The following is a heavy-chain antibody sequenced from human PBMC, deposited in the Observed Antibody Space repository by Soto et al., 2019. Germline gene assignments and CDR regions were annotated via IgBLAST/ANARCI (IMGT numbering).Heavy chain of an antibody. Sequence: QVQLVQSGAEVKKPGSSVKVSCKASGGTFSSYAISWVRQAPGQGLEWMGGIIPIFGTANYAQKFQGRVKSTADESTSTGYMELSSLRSEDTGMYYCARSDSANREGYNYHYWGQGTLVTVSS. V-gene: IGHV1-69*01. CDR2: IIPIFGTA. J-gene: IGHJ4*02. CDR3: ARSDSANREGYNYHY. D-gene: IGHD5-12*01. CDR1: GGTFSSYA.